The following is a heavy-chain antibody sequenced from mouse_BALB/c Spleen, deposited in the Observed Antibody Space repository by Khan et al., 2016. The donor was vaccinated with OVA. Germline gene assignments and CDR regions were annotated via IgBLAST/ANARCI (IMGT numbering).Heavy chain of an antibody. J-gene: IGHJ4*01. CDR3: ARCLYYSYGYALDY. D-gene: IGHD2-14*01. CDR2: ISSTGST. CDR1: GYSITSDYA. V-gene: IGHV3-2*02. Sequence: EVQLVETGPGLVKPSQSLSLTCTVTGYSITSDYAWNWIRQFPGNILEWVGYISSTGSTSYNPSLKSRISITRDTSKNQFFLQLRSVTSEDTATYYCARCLYYSYGYALDYGGRGTSVTVSS.